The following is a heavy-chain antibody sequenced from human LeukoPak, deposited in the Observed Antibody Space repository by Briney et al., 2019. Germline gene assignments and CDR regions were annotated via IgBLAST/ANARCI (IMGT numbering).Heavy chain of an antibody. D-gene: IGHD3-9*01. Sequence: PSETLSLTCTVSGGSISSYYWTWIRQPPGKGLEWIGFIYNSRSTNYNPSLKSRVTISVDTSKNQFPLKLNSVTAADTAVYYCARRNILTEGEAFDIWGQGTMVTVSS. CDR3: ARRNILTEGEAFDI. CDR1: GGSISSYY. J-gene: IGHJ3*02. V-gene: IGHV4-59*08. CDR2: IYNSRST.